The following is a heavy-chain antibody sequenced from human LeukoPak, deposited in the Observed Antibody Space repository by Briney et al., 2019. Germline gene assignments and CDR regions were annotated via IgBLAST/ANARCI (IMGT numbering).Heavy chain of an antibody. CDR1: GGPISSYY. J-gene: IGHJ3*02. Sequence: PSETLSLTCTVSGGPISSYYWSWIRQPPGKGLEWIGYIYYSGSTNYNPSLKSRVTISVDTSKNQFSLKLSSVTAADTAVYYCARSDGYSGADAFDIWGQGTMVTVSS. CDR2: IYYSGST. V-gene: IGHV4-59*01. CDR3: ARSDGYSGADAFDI. D-gene: IGHD5-24*01.